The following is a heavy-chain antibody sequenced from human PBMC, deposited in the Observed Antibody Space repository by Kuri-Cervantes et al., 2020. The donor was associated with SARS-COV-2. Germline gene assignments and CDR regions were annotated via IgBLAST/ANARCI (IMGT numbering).Heavy chain of an antibody. V-gene: IGHV3-21*01. CDR1: GFTFSSYS. CDR3: ARDLGNNWNDPFDY. D-gene: IGHD1-20*01. CDR2: IRSSRSYI. J-gene: IGHJ4*02. Sequence: GGSLRLSCAASGFTFSSYSMNWVRQAPGKGLEWVSSIRSSRSYIYYADSVKGRFTISRDYAKNSLYLQMNSLRDEDTAVYYCARDLGNNWNDPFDYWGQGTLVTVSS.